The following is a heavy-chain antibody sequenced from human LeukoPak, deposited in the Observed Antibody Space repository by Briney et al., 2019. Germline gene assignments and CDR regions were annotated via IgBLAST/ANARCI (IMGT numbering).Heavy chain of an antibody. V-gene: IGHV3-30-3*01. CDR2: ISHDGNNK. J-gene: IGHJ4*02. CDR3: ARHRGPSLHSSGYFDY. Sequence: GGSLRLSCAASGFPFSGYAIHWVRQAPGKGLEWVAVISHDGNNKYYADSVKGRFTISRDNSKNTLYLQMNSLRTEDTAVYYCARHRGPSLHSSGYFDYWGQGTLVTVSS. CDR1: GFPFSGYA. D-gene: IGHD3-22*01.